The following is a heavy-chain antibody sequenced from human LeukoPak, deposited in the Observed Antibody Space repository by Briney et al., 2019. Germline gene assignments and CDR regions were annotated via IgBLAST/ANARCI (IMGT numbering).Heavy chain of an antibody. J-gene: IGHJ6*03. CDR1: GFTFSSYW. V-gene: IGHV3-7*01. CDR3: ARESISRDHYYMDV. CDR2: IKQDGSGK. Sequence: GGSLRLSCAASGFTFSSYWMSWVRQAPGKGLEWVANIKQDGSGKYYVDSVKGRFTISRDNAKNSLYLQMNSLRAEDTAVYYCARESISRDHYYMDVWGKGTTVTVSS.